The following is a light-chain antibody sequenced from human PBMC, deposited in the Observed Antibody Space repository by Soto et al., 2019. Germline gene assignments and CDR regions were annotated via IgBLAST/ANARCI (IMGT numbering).Light chain of an antibody. V-gene: IGLV2-14*01. Sequence: QSVLTQPASVSGSPGQSITISCTGTSSDVGGYHYVSWYQQHPGKAPKLMIYEVNNRPSGVSNRFSGSKSGNTASLTISGLQAEDEADYYCSSYTSFTSSTVVVFGGGTKLTVL. CDR2: EVN. CDR1: SSDVGGYHY. J-gene: IGLJ2*01. CDR3: SSYTSFTSSTVVV.